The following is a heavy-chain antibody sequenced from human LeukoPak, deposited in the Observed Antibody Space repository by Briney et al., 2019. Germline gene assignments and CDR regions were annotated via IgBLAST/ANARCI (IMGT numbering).Heavy chain of an antibody. D-gene: IGHD3-22*01. CDR3: ATDNRRYDSSGYYSYYYYYGMDV. V-gene: IGHV1-24*01. CDR2: FDPEDGET. J-gene: IGHJ6*02. CDR1: GYTLTELS. Sequence: ASVKVSCKVSGYTLTELSMHWVRQAPGKGLEWMGGFDPEDGETIYAQKFQGRVTMTEDTSTDTAYMELSSLRSEDTAVYYCATDNRRYDSSGYYSYYYYYGMDVWGQGTLVTVSS.